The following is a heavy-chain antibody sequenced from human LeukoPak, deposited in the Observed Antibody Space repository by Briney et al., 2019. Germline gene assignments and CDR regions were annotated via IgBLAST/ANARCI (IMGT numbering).Heavy chain of an antibody. CDR3: ARYDDTTGDGFDF. Sequence: GGSLRLSCAASGFTFSSYGITWVRQAPGKGLEWVSTISATGGSTYYADSVMGRFTIFRDNSKNIVYLEMNSLKLDDTAIYYCARYDDTTGDGFDFWGPGTLLTVSS. CDR2: ISATGGST. D-gene: IGHD5-24*01. V-gene: IGHV3-23*01. CDR1: GFTFSSYG. J-gene: IGHJ4*02.